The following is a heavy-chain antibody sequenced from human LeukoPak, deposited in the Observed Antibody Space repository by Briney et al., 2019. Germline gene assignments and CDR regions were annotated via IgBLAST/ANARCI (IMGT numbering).Heavy chain of an antibody. D-gene: IGHD3-10*01. CDR3: ARDSGTTGEVKFDP. CDR2: INHSGST. V-gene: IGHV4-34*01. CDR1: GESFSSYY. Sequence: SETLSLTCAVYGESFSSYYWSWIRQPPGKGLEWIGEINHSGSTTYNPSLKSRVTMSLDTSKNQFSLKLSSVTAADTAVYYCARDSGTTGEVKFDPWGRGTLVTVSS. J-gene: IGHJ5*02.